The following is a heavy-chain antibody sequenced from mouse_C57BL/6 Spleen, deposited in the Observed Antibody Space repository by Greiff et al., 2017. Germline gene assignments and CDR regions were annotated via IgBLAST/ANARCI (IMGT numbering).Heavy chain of an antibody. CDR1: GFSLTSYG. Sequence: QVQLQQSGPGLVQPSQSLSITCTVSGFSLTSYGVHWVRQSPGKGLEWLGVIWRGGSTDYNAAFMSRLSITKDNSKSQVFFKMNSLQADDTAIYYCAKKGGYDGGYYAMDYWGQGTSVTVSS. J-gene: IGHJ4*01. CDR2: IWRGGST. V-gene: IGHV2-5*01. D-gene: IGHD2-2*01. CDR3: AKKGGYDGGYYAMDY.